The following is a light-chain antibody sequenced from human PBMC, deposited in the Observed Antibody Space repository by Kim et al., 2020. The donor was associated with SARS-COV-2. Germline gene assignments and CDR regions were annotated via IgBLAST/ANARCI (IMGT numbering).Light chain of an antibody. J-gene: IGKJ1*01. CDR3: QQYYGTLGT. Sequence: ATINCKSSQNVLYSSNNKNYLAWYQQKPGQPPKLLIYWASTRESGVPDRFSGSGSGTDFTLTISSLQAEDVAVYYCQQYYGTLGTFGQGTKVEIK. V-gene: IGKV4-1*01. CDR1: QNVLYSSNNKNY. CDR2: WAS.